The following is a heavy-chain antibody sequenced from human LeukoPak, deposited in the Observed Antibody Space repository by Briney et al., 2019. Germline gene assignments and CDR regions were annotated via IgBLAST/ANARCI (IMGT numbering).Heavy chain of an antibody. CDR2: INHSGST. D-gene: IGHD2-15*01. J-gene: IGHJ6*02. V-gene: IGHV4-34*01. CDR3: ARGANFYYYGMDV. Sequence: SETLSLTCAVYGGSFSGYYWSWIRQPPGKRLEWIGEINHSGSTNYNPSLKSRVTISVDTSKNQCSLKLSSVTAADTAVYCCARGANFYYYGMDVWGQGTTVTVSS. CDR1: GGSFSGYY.